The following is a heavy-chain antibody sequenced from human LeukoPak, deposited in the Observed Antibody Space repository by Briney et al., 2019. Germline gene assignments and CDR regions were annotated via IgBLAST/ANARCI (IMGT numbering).Heavy chain of an antibody. J-gene: IGHJ5*02. D-gene: IGHD6-19*01. CDR3: ARKAVAGTRWFDP. CDR1: GGSISSGGYS. CDR2: IYHSGST. V-gene: IGHV4-30-2*01. Sequence: SETLSLTCAVSGGSISSGGYSWSWIRQPPGKGLEWTGYIYHSGSTYYNPSLKSRVTISVDTSKNQFSLKLSSVTAADTAVYYCARKAVAGTRWFDPRGQGTLVTVSS.